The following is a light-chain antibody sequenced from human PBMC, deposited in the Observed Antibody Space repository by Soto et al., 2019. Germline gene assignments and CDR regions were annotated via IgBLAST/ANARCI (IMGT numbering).Light chain of an antibody. CDR2: SDT. CDR1: SSNIGSNY. V-gene: IGLV1-47*02. CDR3: AAWDDSLRGDV. J-gene: IGLJ1*01. Sequence: QSVLTQPPSASGTPGQRVTISCSGSSSNIGSNYVFWYQHLPGTAPRLLIYSDTQRPSGVPDRFSGSKSGTSASLAISGLRSGDDADYYCAAWDDSLRGDVFGTGTKLTVL.